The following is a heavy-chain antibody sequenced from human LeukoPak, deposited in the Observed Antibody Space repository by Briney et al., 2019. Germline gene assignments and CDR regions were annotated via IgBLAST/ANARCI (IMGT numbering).Heavy chain of an antibody. V-gene: IGHV1-18*01. CDR3: ARDQVGATDMLFDP. D-gene: IGHD1-26*01. CDR2: ISAYNGNT. Sequence: ASVKVSCKASGGTFSSYAISWVRQAPGQGLEWMGWISAYNGNTNYAQKLQGRVTMTTDTSTSTAYMELRSLRSDDTAVYYCARDQVGATDMLFDPWGQGTLVTVSS. J-gene: IGHJ5*02. CDR1: GGTFSSYA.